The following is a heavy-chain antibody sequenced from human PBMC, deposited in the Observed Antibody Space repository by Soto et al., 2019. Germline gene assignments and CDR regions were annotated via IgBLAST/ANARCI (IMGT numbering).Heavy chain of an antibody. J-gene: IGHJ4*02. V-gene: IGHV4-30-4*01. D-gene: IGHD3-22*01. Sequence: QVQLQESGPGLVKPSQTLSLTCTVSGGSISRTDYYWSWIRQPPGKGLEWVGSVYYSGTTYYSPSRRSRRNISLDTSRNLFSLRLSSVTAADTDVYYCARENEYYHSRGYYSDYFDKWGQGTLVTVSS. CDR3: ARENEYYHSRGYYSDYFDK. CDR2: VYYSGTT. CDR1: GGSISRTDYY.